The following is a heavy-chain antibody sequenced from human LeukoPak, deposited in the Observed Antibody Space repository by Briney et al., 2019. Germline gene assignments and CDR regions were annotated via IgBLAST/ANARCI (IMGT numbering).Heavy chain of an antibody. CDR3: ARFDPPYYYGSGSYDAY. CDR2: IYPTTGGI. J-gene: IGHJ4*02. V-gene: IGHV1-2*02. Sequence: ASVKVSCKAYGYTFTDYYIHWLRQAPGQGLEWMGWIYPTTGGIQFAQKFRGRFTMTRDTSITTASMELSGLTSGDTAVYYCARFDPPYYYGSGSYDAYWGQGTLVTVSS. CDR1: GYTFTDYY. D-gene: IGHD3-10*01.